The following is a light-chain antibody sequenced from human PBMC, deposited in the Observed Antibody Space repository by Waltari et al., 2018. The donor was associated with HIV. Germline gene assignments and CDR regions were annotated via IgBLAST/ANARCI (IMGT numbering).Light chain of an antibody. V-gene: IGKV3-20*01. J-gene: IGKJ5*01. CDR2: GAS. CDR3: QHYDSSVT. Sequence: ILWARSPGTLSLSRGERVTLSCSASQNVSSSSLVWYQQKPSQAPRLFIDGASSRATGIPDRFSGSGSGTDFTLTISRLDPEDFALYYCQHYDSSVTFGQGTRLEIK. CDR1: QNVSSSS.